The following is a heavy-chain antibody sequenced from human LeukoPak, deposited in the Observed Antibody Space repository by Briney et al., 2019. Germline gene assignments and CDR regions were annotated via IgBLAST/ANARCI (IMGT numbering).Heavy chain of an antibody. V-gene: IGHV1-8*03. CDR3: ARDGGADQYYFDY. J-gene: IGHJ4*02. CDR1: GYTFTSYD. Sequence: GSVNVSCKASGYTFTSYDINGVRQATGQGLEWMGWMNPNIGNTGYAQKFQGRVTITRNTPISTAYMELSSLRSEDTAVYYCARDGGADQYYFDYWGQGTLVTVSS. D-gene: IGHD3-10*01. CDR2: MNPNIGNT.